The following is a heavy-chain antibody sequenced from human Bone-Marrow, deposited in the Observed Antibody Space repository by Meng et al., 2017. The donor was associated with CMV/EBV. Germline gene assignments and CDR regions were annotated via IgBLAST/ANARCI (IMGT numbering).Heavy chain of an antibody. D-gene: IGHD5-12*01. V-gene: IGHV3-48*03. J-gene: IGHJ6*02. CDR2: ISSSGSTI. CDR1: GYTFTSYE. CDR3: AKGAAAKWLRPDYYYYYGMDV. Sequence: SCKASGYTFTSYEMNWVRQAPGKGLEWVSYISSSGSTIYYADSVKGRFTISRDNAKNSLYLQMNSLRAEDTAVYYCAKGAAAKWLRPDYYYYYGMDVWGQGTTVTVSS.